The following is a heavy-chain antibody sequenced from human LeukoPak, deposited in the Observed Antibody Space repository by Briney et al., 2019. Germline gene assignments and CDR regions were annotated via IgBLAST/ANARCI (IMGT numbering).Heavy chain of an antibody. J-gene: IGHJ4*02. Sequence: KPGGSLRLSCAASGFTFSSYSMNWVRQAPGKGLEWVSSISSSSSYIYYADSVKGRFTISRDNAKNSLYLQMNSLRAEDTANCARDLGGYSYGSHFDSWGQGTLVTVSS. CDR2: ISSSSSYI. D-gene: IGHD5-18*01. CDR3: DLGGYSYGSHFDS. CDR1: GFTFSSYS. V-gene: IGHV3-21*04.